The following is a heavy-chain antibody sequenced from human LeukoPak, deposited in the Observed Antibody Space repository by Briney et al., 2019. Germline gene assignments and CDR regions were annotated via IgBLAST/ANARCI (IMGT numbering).Heavy chain of an antibody. D-gene: IGHD2-2*01. CDR1: GFTFSSYS. Sequence: GGSLRLSCAASGFTFSSYSMNWVRQAPGKGLEWVSSISSSSSYTYYADSVKGRFTISRDNAKNSLYLQMNSLRAEDTAVYYCAKDSSTSGNFDYWGQGTLVTVSS. CDR2: ISSSSSYT. CDR3: AKDSSTSGNFDY. V-gene: IGHV3-21*01. J-gene: IGHJ4*02.